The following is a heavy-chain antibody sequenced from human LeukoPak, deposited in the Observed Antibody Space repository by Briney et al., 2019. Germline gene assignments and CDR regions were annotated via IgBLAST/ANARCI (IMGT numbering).Heavy chain of an antibody. CDR2: IYYSGST. D-gene: IGHD1-1*01. Sequence: SETLSLTCTVSGGSISSSSYYWGWIRQPPGKGLEWIGSIYYSGSTYYNPSLKSRVTISVDTSKNQFSLKLSSVTAADTAVYYCAHLRGTAKYYFDYWGQGTLVTVSS. CDR3: AHLRGTAKYYFDY. V-gene: IGHV4-39*01. CDR1: GGSISSSSYY. J-gene: IGHJ4*02.